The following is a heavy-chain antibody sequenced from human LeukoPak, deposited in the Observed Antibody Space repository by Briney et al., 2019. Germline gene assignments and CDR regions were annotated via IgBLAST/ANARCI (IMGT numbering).Heavy chain of an antibody. J-gene: IGHJ4*02. V-gene: IGHV4-34*01. CDR1: GGSFSGYY. Sequence: SETLSLTCAVYGGSFSGYYWSWIRQPPGKGLEWIGEINHSGSTNYNLSLKSRVTISVDTSKNQFSLKLSSVTAADTAVYYCARGFPFDYWGQGTLITVSS. CDR2: INHSGST. CDR3: ARGFPFDY. D-gene: IGHD2/OR15-2a*01.